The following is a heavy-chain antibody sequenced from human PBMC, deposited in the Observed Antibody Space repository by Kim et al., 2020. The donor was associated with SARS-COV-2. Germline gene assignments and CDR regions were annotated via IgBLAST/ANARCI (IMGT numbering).Heavy chain of an antibody. D-gene: IGHD2-15*01. CDR3: ARDHCSGGSCYSWYYYYGMDV. J-gene: IGHJ6*02. V-gene: IGHV3-48*02. Sequence: RFTISRDNAKNSLYLQMNSLRDEDTAVYYCARDHCSGGSCYSWYYYYGMDVWGQGTTVTVSS.